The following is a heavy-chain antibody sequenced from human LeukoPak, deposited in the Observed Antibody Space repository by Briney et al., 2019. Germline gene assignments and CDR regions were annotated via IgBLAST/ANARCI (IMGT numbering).Heavy chain of an antibody. CDR2: ISSSSSYI. Sequence: GGSLRLSCAASGFTFSSYSMNWVRQAPGKGLEWVSSISSSSSYIYYADSVKGRFTISRDNAKNSLYLQMNSLRAEDTAVYYCARIEGGSSGYYGQWGQGTLVTVSS. CDR3: ARIEGGSSGYYGQ. J-gene: IGHJ4*02. V-gene: IGHV3-21*01. CDR1: GFTFSSYS. D-gene: IGHD3-22*01.